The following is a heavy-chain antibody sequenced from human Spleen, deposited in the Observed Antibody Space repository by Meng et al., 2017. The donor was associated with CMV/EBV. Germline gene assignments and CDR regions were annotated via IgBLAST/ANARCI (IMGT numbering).Heavy chain of an antibody. CDR2: IIPIFGTA. Sequence: SVKVSCKASGGTLSSYAISWVRQAPGQGLEWMGGIIPIFGTANYAQKFQGRVTITTDESTSTAYMELSSLRSEDTAVYYCATALITMIVAAPMDVWGQGTTVTVSS. CDR3: ATALITMIVAAPMDV. J-gene: IGHJ6*02. D-gene: IGHD3-22*01. V-gene: IGHV1-69*05. CDR1: GGTLSSYA.